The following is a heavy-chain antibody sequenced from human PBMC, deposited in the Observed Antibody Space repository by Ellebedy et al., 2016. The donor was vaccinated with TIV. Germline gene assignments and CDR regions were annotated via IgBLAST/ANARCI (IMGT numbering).Heavy chain of an antibody. CDR3: ASLGVRYCSGGSCYEASDY. Sequence: PGGSLRLSCVASGFTFSTYNMNWVRQAPGKGLEWVSYISSSSRTIYYADSVKGRFTISRDNAKNSLYLQMNSLRAEDTAVYYCASLGVRYCSGGSCYEASDYWGQGTLVTVSS. CDR1: GFTFSTYN. D-gene: IGHD2-15*01. J-gene: IGHJ4*02. V-gene: IGHV3-48*04. CDR2: ISSSSRTI.